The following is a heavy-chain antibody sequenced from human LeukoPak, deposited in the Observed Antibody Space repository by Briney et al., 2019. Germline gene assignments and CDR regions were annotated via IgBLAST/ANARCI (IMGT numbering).Heavy chain of an antibody. CDR3: ARSRFCSGGTCYSSVDY. CDR2: INPNSGGT. D-gene: IGHD2-15*01. Sequence: ASVKVSCKASGYTFTGYYMHWVRQAPGQGLEWMGWINPNSGGTNYAQKFQGRVTMTRDTSISTAYMELSRLRSDDTAVYYCARSRFCSGGTCYSSVDYWAREPWSPSPQ. V-gene: IGHV1-2*02. J-gene: IGHJ4*02. CDR1: GYTFTGYY.